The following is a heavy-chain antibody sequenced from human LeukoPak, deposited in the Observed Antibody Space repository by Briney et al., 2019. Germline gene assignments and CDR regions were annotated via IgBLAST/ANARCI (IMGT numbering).Heavy chain of an antibody. CDR2: IYTSGST. Sequence: SQTLSLTCTVSGGSISSGSYYWSWIRQPAGKGLEWIGRIYTSGSTNYNPSLKSRVTISVDTSKNRFSLKLSSVTAADTAVYYCASTGYDFWSGYYGNFDYWGQGTLVTVSS. J-gene: IGHJ4*02. CDR3: ASTGYDFWSGYYGNFDY. V-gene: IGHV4-61*02. CDR1: GGSISSGSYY. D-gene: IGHD3-3*01.